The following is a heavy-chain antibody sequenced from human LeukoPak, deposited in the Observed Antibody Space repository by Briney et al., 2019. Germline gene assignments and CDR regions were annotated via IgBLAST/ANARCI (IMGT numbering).Heavy chain of an antibody. V-gene: IGHV3-48*03. D-gene: IGHD3-10*01. J-gene: IGHJ6*03. CDR3: ARDMIDYYGSGSYYYYYYYMDV. CDR1: GFTFSSYE. Sequence: GGSLRLSCAASGFTFSSYEMNWVRQAPGKGLEWVSYISSSGSTIYYADSVKGRFTISRDNAKNSLYLQMNSLRAEDTAVYYCARDMIDYYGSGSYYYYYYYMDVWGKGTTVTVSS. CDR2: ISSSGSTI.